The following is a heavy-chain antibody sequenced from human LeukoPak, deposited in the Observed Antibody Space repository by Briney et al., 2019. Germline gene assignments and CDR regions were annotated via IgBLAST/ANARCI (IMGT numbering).Heavy chain of an antibody. CDR1: GGSISSYY. Sequence: NPSETLSLTCTVSGGSISSYYWSWIRQPPGKGLEWIGYIYYSGSTYYNPSLKSPVTISVDTSKNQFSLKLSSVTAADTAVYYCARLPTVTFFDYWGQGTLVTVSS. CDR3: ARLPTVTFFDY. J-gene: IGHJ4*02. V-gene: IGHV4-59*08. CDR2: IYYSGST. D-gene: IGHD4-17*01.